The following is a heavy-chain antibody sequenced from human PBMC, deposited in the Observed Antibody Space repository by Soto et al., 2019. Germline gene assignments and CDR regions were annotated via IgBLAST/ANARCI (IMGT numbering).Heavy chain of an antibody. J-gene: IGHJ6*02. CDR2: TNTGGTT. D-gene: IGHD1-26*01. CDR3: AKGDGFILAV. V-gene: IGHV3-53*02. Sequence: EVQVLATGGGLIQPGGSLRLSCAAPGSTVNSNYMSWVRRAPGEGLQWVSITNTGGTTYYADSVKGRFTVSRDNSKNTLYLQMNSLRAEDTAVYYCAKGDGFILAVWGQGTTVSVSS. CDR1: GSTVNSNY.